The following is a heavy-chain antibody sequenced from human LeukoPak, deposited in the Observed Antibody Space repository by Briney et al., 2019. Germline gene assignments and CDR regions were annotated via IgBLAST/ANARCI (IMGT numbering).Heavy chain of an antibody. CDR1: GFIFSDHY. D-gene: IGHD1-26*01. Sequence: GGCLRLSCAASGFIFSDHYMDWVRQAPGKGLEWVGRTRNEANIYTTKYAASVKGRFTISRDDSKNSLYLQMNSLKTEDTAVYYCASPVGATTVRAFDIWGQGTMVTVSS. J-gene: IGHJ3*02. CDR3: ASPVGATTVRAFDI. CDR2: TRNEANIYTT. V-gene: IGHV3-72*01.